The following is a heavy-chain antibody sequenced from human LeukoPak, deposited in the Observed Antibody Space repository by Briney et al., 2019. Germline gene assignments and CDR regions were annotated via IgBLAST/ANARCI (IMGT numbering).Heavy chain of an antibody. CDR2: ISGSGGST. J-gene: IGHJ4*02. Sequence: PGGSLRLSCAASGFTFSSYAMSWVRQAPGKGLEWVSAISGSGGSTYYADSVKGRFTTSRDNSKNTLYLQMNSLRAEDTAVYYCAKDLGSSFTADYWGQGTLVSVSS. D-gene: IGHD6-13*01. CDR1: GFTFSSYA. V-gene: IGHV3-23*01. CDR3: AKDLGSSFTADY.